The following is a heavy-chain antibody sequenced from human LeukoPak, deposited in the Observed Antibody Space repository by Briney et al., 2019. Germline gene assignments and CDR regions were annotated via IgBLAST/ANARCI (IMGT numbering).Heavy chain of an antibody. D-gene: IGHD2-2*01. CDR2: LYSSGST. CDR3: ARTPYCSSTSCYYYMDA. CDR1: GNSISSGDNY. Sequence: SETLSLTCTVSGNSISSGDNYWSWIRQPPGRGLEWIGSLYSSGSTYNNPSLKSRVTITVDTSKNQFSLKLSSVTAADTAVYYCARTPYCSSTSCYYYMDAWGKGTTVTVSS. J-gene: IGHJ6*03. V-gene: IGHV4-39*07.